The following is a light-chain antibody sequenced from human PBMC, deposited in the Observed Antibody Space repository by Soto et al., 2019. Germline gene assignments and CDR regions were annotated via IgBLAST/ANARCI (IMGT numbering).Light chain of an antibody. J-gene: IGKJ3*01. Sequence: DIQMTQSPSTLSASVGDRVTITCRASQNVRIYLAWYQQKPGKAPKLLIYQTSSLQSGVPSRFSGSGSETDFTLVISSLQPEDFATYYCQQYYIYPPAFGLGTKVEIK. CDR3: QQYYIYPPA. CDR2: QTS. CDR1: QNVRIY. V-gene: IGKV1-5*03.